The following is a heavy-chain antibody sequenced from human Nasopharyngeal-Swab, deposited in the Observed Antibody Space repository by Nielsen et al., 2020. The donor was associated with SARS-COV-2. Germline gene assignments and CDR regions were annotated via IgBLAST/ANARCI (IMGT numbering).Heavy chain of an antibody. V-gene: IGHV3-30*04. D-gene: IGHD4-17*01. CDR3: ARAPSTVTTRGWFDP. J-gene: IGHJ5*02. Sequence: GESLKISCVASAFSFSTSAMYWVRQAPGKGLEWVAVISSDGSENYYADSVKGRFTISRDNSKKTLYLQMNSLRVEDTAVYYCARAPSTVTTRGWFDPWGQGTLVTVSS. CDR1: AFSFSTSA. CDR2: ISSDGSEN.